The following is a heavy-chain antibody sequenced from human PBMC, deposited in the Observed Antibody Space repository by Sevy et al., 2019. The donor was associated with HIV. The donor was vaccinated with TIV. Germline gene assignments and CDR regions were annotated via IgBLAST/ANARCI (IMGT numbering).Heavy chain of an antibody. CDR3: ATSGYYPPFTAF. D-gene: IGHD3-22*01. CDR2: ISGSGGST. J-gene: IGHJ4*02. CDR1: GFTFSSYA. Sequence: GGSLRLSCAASGFTFSSYAMSWVRQAPGKGLEWVSAISGSGGSTYYAESVKGRFTISRDNSKNTLYLQMNSLRAEDTAVYYCATSGYYPPFTAFWGQGTLVTVSS. V-gene: IGHV3-23*01.